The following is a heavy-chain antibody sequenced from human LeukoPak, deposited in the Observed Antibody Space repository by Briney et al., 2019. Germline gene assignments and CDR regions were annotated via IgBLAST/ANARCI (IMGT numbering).Heavy chain of an antibody. J-gene: IGHJ4*02. CDR1: GFTLSDHY. CDR2: ISSRGSAI. D-gene: IGHD1-7*01. CDR3: ARDLKLGTSYEFDY. V-gene: IGHV3-11*04. Sequence: PGGSLRLSCSASGFTLSDHYMNWIRQAPGKGLEWISYISSRGSAIYYADSVKGRFTISRDNAKNSLYLQMNSLRVEDTAVYYCARDLKLGTSYEFDYWARELWSPSPQ.